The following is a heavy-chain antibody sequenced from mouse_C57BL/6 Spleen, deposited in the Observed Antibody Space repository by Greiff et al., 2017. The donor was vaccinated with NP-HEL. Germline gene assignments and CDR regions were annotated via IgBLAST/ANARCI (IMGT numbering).Heavy chain of an antibody. V-gene: IGHV5-17*01. CDR1: GFTFSDYG. Sequence: EVKVVESGGGLVKPGGSLKLSCAASGFTFSDYGMHWVRQAPEKGLEWVAYISSGSSTIYYADTVKGRFTISRDNAKNTLFLQMTSLRSEDTAMYYCARNYYGSRRYYAMDYWGQGTSVTVSS. J-gene: IGHJ4*01. CDR2: ISSGSSTI. CDR3: ARNYYGSRRYYAMDY. D-gene: IGHD1-1*01.